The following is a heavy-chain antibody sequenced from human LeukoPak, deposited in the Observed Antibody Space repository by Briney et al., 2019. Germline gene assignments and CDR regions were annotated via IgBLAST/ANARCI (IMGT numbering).Heavy chain of an antibody. CDR2: FDPEDGET. D-gene: IGHD2-15*01. CDR3: ATLGYCSGGSCYGWFDP. Sequence: ASVKVSCKVSGYTLTELSMHWVRQAPGKGLEWMGGFDPEDGETIYAQKFQGRVTMTEDTSTDTAYMELSSLRSEDTAVYYCATLGYCSGGSCYGWFDPWGQGTLVTVSS. V-gene: IGHV1-24*01. CDR1: GYTLTELS. J-gene: IGHJ5*02.